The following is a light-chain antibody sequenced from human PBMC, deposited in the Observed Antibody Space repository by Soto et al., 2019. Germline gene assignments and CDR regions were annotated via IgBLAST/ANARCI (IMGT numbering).Light chain of an antibody. J-gene: IGKJ1*01. CDR2: GAY. CDR1: PSVSSSY. CDR3: QHYSYGAPKT. V-gene: IGKV3-20*01. Sequence: EIGVTKSPGTLSLSPGERATLSCSASPSVSSSYLAWYQQKHGQAPRLLIYGAYTRATGIPARFSGSGSGTDFTLTISSLQYEDFAVHYYQHYSYGAPKTFGQGTKVDIK.